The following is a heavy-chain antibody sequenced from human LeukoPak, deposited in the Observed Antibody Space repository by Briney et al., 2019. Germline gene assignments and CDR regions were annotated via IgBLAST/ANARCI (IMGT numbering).Heavy chain of an antibody. J-gene: IGHJ4*02. D-gene: IGHD6-6*01. CDR1: GGTFSSYA. Sequence: SVKVSCKASGGTFSSYAISWVRQAPGQGLEWIGGIIPIFGTANYAQKFQGRVTITADESTSTAYMELSSLRSEDTAMYYCAITRGLGIAARDYYFDYWGQGTLVTVSS. CDR2: IIPIFGTA. V-gene: IGHV1-69*13. CDR3: AITRGLGIAARDYYFDY.